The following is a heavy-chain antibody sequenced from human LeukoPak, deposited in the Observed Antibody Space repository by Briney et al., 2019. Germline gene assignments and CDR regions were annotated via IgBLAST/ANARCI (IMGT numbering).Heavy chain of an antibody. D-gene: IGHD6-19*01. CDR3: ARVSGQWLVRRWFDP. Sequence: ASVKVSCKASGYTFTSYDINWVRQATGQGLEWMGWTNPNSGNTGYAQKFQGRVTMTRNTSISTAYMELSSLRSEDTAVYYCARVSGQWLVRRWFDPWGQGTLVTVSS. CDR2: TNPNSGNT. CDR1: GYTFTSYD. J-gene: IGHJ5*02. V-gene: IGHV1-8*01.